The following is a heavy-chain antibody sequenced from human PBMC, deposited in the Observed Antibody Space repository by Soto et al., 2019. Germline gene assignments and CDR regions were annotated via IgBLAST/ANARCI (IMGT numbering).Heavy chain of an antibody. V-gene: IGHV1-18*01. CDR1: GYTFTSYG. Sequence: QVQLVQYGAEVKKPGASVKVSCKSSGYTFTSYGISWVRQAPGQGLEWMGWISPYNGNTNYAQKLQGRFTMTTDTSTSTAYMELRSLTSDDTAVYYCARDDESSSWYRYFDYWGQGTLVTVSS. J-gene: IGHJ4*02. CDR3: ARDDESSSWYRYFDY. D-gene: IGHD6-13*01. CDR2: ISPYNGNT.